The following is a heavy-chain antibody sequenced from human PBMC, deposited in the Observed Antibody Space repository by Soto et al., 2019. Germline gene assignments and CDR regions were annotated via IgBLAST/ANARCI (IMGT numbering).Heavy chain of an antibody. D-gene: IGHD1-26*01. Sequence: GGSLRLSCEASGFDISTYGLHWVRQAPGKGLEWLAFIWYDGSNQHYAASVKGRFTISRDNSRNTLYLQMNNLRADDTAVYFCARAVSSATYYDCIGYWGRGTLVTVS. J-gene: IGHJ4*02. CDR3: ARAVSSATYYDCIGY. CDR2: IWYDGSNQ. V-gene: IGHV3-33*01. CDR1: GFDISTYG.